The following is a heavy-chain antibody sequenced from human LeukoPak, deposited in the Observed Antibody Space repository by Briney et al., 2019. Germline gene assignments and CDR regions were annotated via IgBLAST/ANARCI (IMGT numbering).Heavy chain of an antibody. J-gene: IGHJ5*02. Sequence: ASVKVSFKASGGTFSSYAISWVRQAPGQGLEWMGIINPSGGGTDYAQKFQARVTMTRDTSTSTVYMELSSLRSEDTAVYYCARDLGAQTMVFFDPWGQGTLVTVSS. D-gene: IGHD4/OR15-4a*01. CDR2: INPSGGGT. V-gene: IGHV1-46*01. CDR3: ARDLGAQTMVFFDP. CDR1: GGTFSSYA.